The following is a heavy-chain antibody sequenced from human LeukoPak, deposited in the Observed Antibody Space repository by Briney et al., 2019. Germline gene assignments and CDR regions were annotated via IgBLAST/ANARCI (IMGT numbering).Heavy chain of an antibody. D-gene: IGHD2-8*01. CDR1: GGSISSGGYY. Sequence: SQTLSLTCTVSGGSISSGGYYWSWIRQPPGKGLEWIGYIYYSGSTNYNPSLKSRVTISVDTSKNQFSLKLSSVTAADTAVYYCARARNGAFPDYWGQGTLVTVSS. CDR2: IYYSGST. J-gene: IGHJ4*02. V-gene: IGHV4-61*08. CDR3: ARARNGAFPDY.